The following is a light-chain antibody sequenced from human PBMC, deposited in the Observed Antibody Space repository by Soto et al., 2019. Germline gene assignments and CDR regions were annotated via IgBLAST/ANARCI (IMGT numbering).Light chain of an antibody. V-gene: IGKV1D-13*01. CDR3: QQLFDSPIT. CDR1: RGIGNA. Sequence: GDRVTITCRPSRGIGNALAWYQQKPGTVPKLLIHSASTLESGVPSRFSATVSGTEFSLTITSLQPEDFATYYCQQLFDSPITFGQGTRLEIK. J-gene: IGKJ5*01. CDR2: SAS.